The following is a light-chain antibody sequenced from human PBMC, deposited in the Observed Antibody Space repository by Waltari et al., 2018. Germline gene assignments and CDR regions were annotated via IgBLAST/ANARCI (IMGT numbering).Light chain of an antibody. CDR1: TGHRSYA. CDR3: QAWGTGIWV. V-gene: IGLV4-69*01. Sequence: QLVLTQPPSASASMGASVKLPRNLSTGHRSYATPWHQQQPEKGPPYLMKLNSDGSHTKGDGIPYRFSGSSSGAERYLTSSRLQSEDESDYYGQAWGTGIWVFGGGTKLTVL. J-gene: IGLJ3*02. CDR2: LNSDGSH.